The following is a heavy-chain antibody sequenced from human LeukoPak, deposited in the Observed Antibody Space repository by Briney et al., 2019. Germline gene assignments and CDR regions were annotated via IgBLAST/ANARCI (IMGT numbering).Heavy chain of an antibody. CDR3: AREHCSGGSCYSIYYYYYMDV. V-gene: IGHV4-34*01. D-gene: IGHD2-15*01. CDR2: INHSGST. CDR1: GGSLSGYY. Sequence: PSETLSLTCAVSGGSLSGYYWTWIRQPPGKGLEWIGEINHSGSTNYNPSLKSRVTISVDTSKNQFSLKLSSVTAADTAVYYCAREHCSGGSCYSIYYYYYMDVWGKGTTVTVSS. J-gene: IGHJ6*03.